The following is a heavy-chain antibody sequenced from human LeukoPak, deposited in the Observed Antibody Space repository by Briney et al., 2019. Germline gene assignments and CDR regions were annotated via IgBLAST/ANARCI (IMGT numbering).Heavy chain of an antibody. V-gene: IGHV1-3*01. CDR3: ARSMVRGVIITRGYFDY. CDR1: GYTFTSYA. CDR2: INAGNGNT. D-gene: IGHD3-10*01. J-gene: IGHJ4*02. Sequence: ASVKVSCEASGYTFTSYAMHWVRQAPGQRLEWMGWINAGNGNTKYSQKLQGRVTITRDTSASTAYMELSSLRSEDTAVYYCARSMVRGVIITRGYFDYWGQGTLVTVSS.